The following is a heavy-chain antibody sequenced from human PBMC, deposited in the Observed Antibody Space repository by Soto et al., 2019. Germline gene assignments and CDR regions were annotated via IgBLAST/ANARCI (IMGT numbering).Heavy chain of an antibody. J-gene: IGHJ4*02. V-gene: IGHV4-34*01. D-gene: IGHD2-21*01. CDR3: ARELRSGIALAPYFDY. CDR2: INHSGST. CDR1: GGSFSGYY. Sequence: PSETLSLTCAVYGGSFSGYYWSWIRQPPGKGLEWIGEINHSGSTNYNPSLKSRVTISVDTSKNQFSLKLSSVTAADTAVYYCARELRSGIALAPYFDYWGQGTLVTVSS.